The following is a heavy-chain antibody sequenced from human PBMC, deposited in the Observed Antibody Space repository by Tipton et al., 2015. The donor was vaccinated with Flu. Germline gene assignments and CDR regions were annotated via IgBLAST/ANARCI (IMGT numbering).Heavy chain of an antibody. J-gene: IGHJ4*02. V-gene: IGHV4-38-2*01. CDR2: VKLGGST. Sequence: TLSLTCSVSGDSIGSNYYWGWIRQPPGKGLEWLGRVKLGGSTNYGPSFKSRATVSMDASRSQFSLKLRSVTAADTAVYFCARYSYDDRDSVTFDSWGQGTLVTVSS. CDR1: GDSIGSNYY. CDR3: ARYSYDDRDSVTFDS. D-gene: IGHD3-22*01.